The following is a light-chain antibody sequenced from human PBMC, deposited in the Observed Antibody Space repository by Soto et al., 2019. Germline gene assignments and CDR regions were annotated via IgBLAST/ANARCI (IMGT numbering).Light chain of an antibody. Sequence: EIVLTQSPGTLSLSPGERATLSCRASQSVSSSDLGWYQQKPGQAPSLLIYGASSRPTGIPDRFTGSGSGRDVTITISRLEPEDLAVYYCQHYGRSPRTFGQGTKVEI. CDR2: GAS. V-gene: IGKV3-20*01. CDR1: QSVSSSD. J-gene: IGKJ1*01. CDR3: QHYGRSPRT.